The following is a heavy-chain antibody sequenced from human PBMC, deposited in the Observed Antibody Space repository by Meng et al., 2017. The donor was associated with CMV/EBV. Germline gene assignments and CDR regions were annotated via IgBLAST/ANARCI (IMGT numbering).Heavy chain of an antibody. D-gene: IGHD2-21*01. J-gene: IGHJ4*02. Sequence: GSLRLSCTVSGCSISSISYYWGWIRQPPGKGLEWIGRIYYSGSTSYNPSLKSRVTISVDTSKNQFSLKLSSVTAADTAVYYCERGAYSSGDWGFLGLPDYWGQGTLVTVSS. CDR3: ERGAYSSGDWGFLGLPDY. CDR1: GCSISSISYY. V-gene: IGHV4-39*07. CDR2: IYYSGST.